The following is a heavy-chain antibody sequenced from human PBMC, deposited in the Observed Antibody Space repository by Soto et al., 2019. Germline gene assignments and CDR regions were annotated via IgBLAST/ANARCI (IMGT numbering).Heavy chain of an antibody. CDR2: ISAYNGNT. CDR1: GYTFTSYG. CDR3: ARELGYCSGGSCYINY. V-gene: IGHV1-18*01. D-gene: IGHD2-15*01. Sequence: ASVKVSCKASGYTFTSYGISWVRQSPGQGLEWMGWISAYNGNTNYAQKLQGRVTMTTDTSTSTAYMQLRSLRSDDTAVYYCARELGYCSGGSCYINYWGQGTLVTVSS. J-gene: IGHJ4*02.